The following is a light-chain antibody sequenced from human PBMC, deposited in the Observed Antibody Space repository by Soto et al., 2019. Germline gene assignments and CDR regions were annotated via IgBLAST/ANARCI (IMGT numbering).Light chain of an antibody. CDR2: DVS. Sequence: EIRMTQSPDTLSVSAGERATLSCRAAQGITTNFAWYQQKSGQSPRLLIYDVSNRATGVPARFSGSGSETDFTLTISGLLSEDSAAYYCQQYNNWSFSFGQGTRLEIK. V-gene: IGKV3-15*01. CDR3: QQYNNWSFS. J-gene: IGKJ5*01. CDR1: QGITTN.